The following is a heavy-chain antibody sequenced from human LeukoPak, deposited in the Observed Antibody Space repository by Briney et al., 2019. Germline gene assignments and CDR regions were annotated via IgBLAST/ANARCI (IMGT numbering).Heavy chain of an antibody. D-gene: IGHD3-22*01. CDR3: ARDLNYYDNSGAPNGYWYFDL. Sequence: PGGSLRFSCAAPGFTVSSNYMSWVRPAPGKGLQWVSVIYSGGTTYYADSVKGRFRISRDKSKNTLYLQMNSLRAEDTAVYYWARDLNYYDNSGAPNGYWYFDLWGRGTLVTVSS. CDR1: GFTVSSNY. V-gene: IGHV3-53*01. J-gene: IGHJ2*01. CDR2: IYSGGTT.